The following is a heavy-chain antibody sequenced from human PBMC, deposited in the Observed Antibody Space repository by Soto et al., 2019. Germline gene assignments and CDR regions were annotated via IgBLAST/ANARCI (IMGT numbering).Heavy chain of an antibody. D-gene: IGHD6-13*01. J-gene: IGHJ6*03. CDR2: ISGSTGTT. V-gene: IGHV3-23*01. CDR1: GFTFSNFA. CDR3: AKDPSSPPYYMDV. Sequence: EVQVLESGGGSVQPGGSLRLSCAASGFTFSNFAMSWVRHAPGKGLEWVSEISGSTGTTYYADSVKGRFIISRDNSKNALHLKINRLRAEDTPVYYWAKDPSSPPYYMDVGGKGTTVTVSS.